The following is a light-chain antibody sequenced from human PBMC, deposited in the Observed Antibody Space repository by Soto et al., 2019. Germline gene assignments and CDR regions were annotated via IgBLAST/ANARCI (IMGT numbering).Light chain of an antibody. CDR3: QQYNNWPPWT. Sequence: EIVMTQSPATLSVSPGERATLSCRASQSVSSNLAWYHQQPGQAPTPLIYGASTRATGIPARFSGSGSGTEFTLTISRLQSEDFAVYYCQQYNNWPPWTFGQGTKWEIK. V-gene: IGKV3-15*01. J-gene: IGKJ1*01. CDR2: GAS. CDR1: QSVSSN.